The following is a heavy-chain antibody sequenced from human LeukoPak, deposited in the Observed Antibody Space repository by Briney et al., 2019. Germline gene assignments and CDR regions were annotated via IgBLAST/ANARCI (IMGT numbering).Heavy chain of an antibody. J-gene: IGHJ4*02. Sequence: PGGSLRLSCAASGFTFSNYAMNWVRQAPGKGLVWVSVVIGSSGSTDYADSVKGRFTISRDISKNTLYLQMNRLRAEDTAIYYCAKGAYDYIEIGYFDYWGQGTPVTVAS. CDR1: GFTFSNYA. V-gene: IGHV3-23*01. CDR3: AKGAYDYIEIGYFDY. CDR2: VIGSSGST. D-gene: IGHD5-12*01.